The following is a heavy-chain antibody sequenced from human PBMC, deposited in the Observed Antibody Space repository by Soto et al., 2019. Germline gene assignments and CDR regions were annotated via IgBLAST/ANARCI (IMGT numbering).Heavy chain of an antibody. J-gene: IGHJ6*02. V-gene: IGHV3-33*01. CDR2: IYYDESYR. D-gene: IGHD2-2*01. CDR3: ARDIVVVPAANYGMDD. Sequence: GGSLRLSCAASGFIFSNYGMHWVRQAPGKGLEWVAWIYYDESYRNYADSVKGRFTISRDNSKNTLYLQMNSLRAEDTAVYYCARDIVVVPAANYGMDDWGQGTTVTVSS. CDR1: GFIFSNYG.